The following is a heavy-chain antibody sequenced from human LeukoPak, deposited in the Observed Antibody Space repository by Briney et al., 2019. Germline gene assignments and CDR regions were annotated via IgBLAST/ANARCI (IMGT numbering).Heavy chain of an antibody. Sequence: GGSLRLSCAASGFTFSTYNTNWVRQAPGKGLEWVSYISKTSSSIYYADSVKGRFTISRDNAKNSLYLQMNSLRAEDTAVYYCASSGDYYMGYWGQGTLVTVSS. J-gene: IGHJ4*02. CDR2: ISKTSSSI. D-gene: IGHD1-26*01. CDR1: GFTFSTYN. CDR3: ASSGDYYMGY. V-gene: IGHV3-48*01.